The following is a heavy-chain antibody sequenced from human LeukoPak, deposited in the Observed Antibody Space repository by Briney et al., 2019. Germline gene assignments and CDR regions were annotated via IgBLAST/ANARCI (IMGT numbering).Heavy chain of an antibody. Sequence: SETLSLTCTVSGGSISSYYWSWIRQPPGKGLEWIGYIYYSRSTNYNPSLKSRVSISVDTSKNQFSLKLSSVTAADTAVYYCASTNFDWFDPWGQGTLVTVSS. CDR1: GGSISSYY. CDR2: IYYSRST. D-gene: IGHD4/OR15-4a*01. J-gene: IGHJ5*02. CDR3: ASTNFDWFDP. V-gene: IGHV4-59*08.